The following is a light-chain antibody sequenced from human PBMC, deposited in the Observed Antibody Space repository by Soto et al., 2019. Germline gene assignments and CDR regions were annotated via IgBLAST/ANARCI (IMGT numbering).Light chain of an antibody. CDR1: SSNIGAGYD. CDR2: SNN. Sequence: QSVLTQPPSVSGAPGQRVTISCTGSSSNIGAGYDVHWYQQLPGTAPKLLIYSNNQRPSGVPDRFSGSKSDNTASLTVSGLQAEDEADYYCSSYAGSNTVIFGGGTKVTVL. CDR3: SSYAGSNTVI. J-gene: IGLJ2*01. V-gene: IGLV1-40*01.